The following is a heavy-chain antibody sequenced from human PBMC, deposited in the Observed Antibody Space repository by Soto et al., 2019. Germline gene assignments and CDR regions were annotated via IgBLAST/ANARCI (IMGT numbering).Heavy chain of an antibody. D-gene: IGHD3-16*01. Sequence: EVQLVESGGGLVKPGGSLRLSCAASGFTFSTYTMHWVRQAPGKGLEWVSSIRSSSSDIYYADSVKGRFTISRDNAKKSMYLEINSPGGGDTGVYFWVGDNWFDPWGQGTLVTVSS. J-gene: IGHJ5*02. V-gene: IGHV3-21*01. CDR2: IRSSSSDI. CDR1: GFTFSTYT. CDR3: VGDNWFDP.